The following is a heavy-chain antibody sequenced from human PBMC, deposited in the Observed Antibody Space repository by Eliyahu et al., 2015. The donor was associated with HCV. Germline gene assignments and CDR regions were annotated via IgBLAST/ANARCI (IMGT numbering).Heavy chain of an antibody. CDR3: ARSVFSDY. CDR2: ISSSGTI. D-gene: IGHD3-9*01. V-gene: IGHV3-11*04. J-gene: IGHJ4*02. CDR1: GFPFNAYY. Sequence: QVHLVESGXGLVKPGGSLRLSCXASGFPFNAYYMTWIRQAPGKGVEWVSHISSSGTIDYADSVRGRFSISRDNAKNSLYLQMNSLRAEDTAVYYCARSVFSDYWGQGTLVTVSS.